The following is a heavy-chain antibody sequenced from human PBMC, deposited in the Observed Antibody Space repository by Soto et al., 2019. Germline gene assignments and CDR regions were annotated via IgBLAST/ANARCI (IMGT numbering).Heavy chain of an antibody. Sequence: SETLSLTCTVSGGSISSGGYYWSWIRQHPGKGLEWIGEIYHSGSTNYNPSLKGRVTMSVDTSKNQFSLKLTSVNTADTAIYYCTRGGDPYKTGHWGQGTLVTVSS. J-gene: IGHJ4*02. CDR2: IYHSGST. CDR3: TRGGDPYKTGH. V-gene: IGHV4-61*08. CDR1: GGSISSGGYY. D-gene: IGHD2-21*01.